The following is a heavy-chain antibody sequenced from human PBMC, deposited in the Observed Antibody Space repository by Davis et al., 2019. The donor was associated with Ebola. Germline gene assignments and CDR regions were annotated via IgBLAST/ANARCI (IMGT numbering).Heavy chain of an antibody. D-gene: IGHD1-26*01. V-gene: IGHV1-8*01. CDR2: MNPNSGNT. CDR3: ARAGPRDSGSFHDAFDM. J-gene: IGHJ3*02. CDR1: GYTFTGYD. Sequence: ASVKVSCKASGYTFTGYDINWVRQATGQGLEWMGWMNPNSGNTGYAQKFQGRVTMTRNTSISTAYMELSSLRSEDTAVYYCARAGPRDSGSFHDAFDMWGQGTMVTVSS.